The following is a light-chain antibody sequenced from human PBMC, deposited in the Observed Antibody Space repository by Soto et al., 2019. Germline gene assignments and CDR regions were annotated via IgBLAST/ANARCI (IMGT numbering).Light chain of an antibody. CDR3: QQYHNWPPET. CDR1: QSVSSN. CDR2: GAS. V-gene: IGKV3-15*01. J-gene: IGKJ3*01. Sequence: EIVMTQSPATLSVSPGERATLSCRASQSVSSNLAWYQQKPGQAPRLVIYGASTRATGIPARFSGSGSGTDFTLTISSLQSEDFAVYYCQQYHNWPPETFGPGTKVD.